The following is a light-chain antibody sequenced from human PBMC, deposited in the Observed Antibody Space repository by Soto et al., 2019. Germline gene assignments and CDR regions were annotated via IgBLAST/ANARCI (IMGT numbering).Light chain of an antibody. V-gene: IGLV2-14*01. J-gene: IGLJ1*01. CDR2: SVS. CDR1: SSDIGDYNH. CDR3: ISYTVSRSYV. Sequence: QSALTQPPSASGSPGQSVTISCTGTSSDIGDYNHVSWYQQFTGKSPKLMIYSVSNRPSGVSNRFSGSKSGNTASLTISGLQAEDEADYYCISYTVSRSYVFGSGTKLTVL.